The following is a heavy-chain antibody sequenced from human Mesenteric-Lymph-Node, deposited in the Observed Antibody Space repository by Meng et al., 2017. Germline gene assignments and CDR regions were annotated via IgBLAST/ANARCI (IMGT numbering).Heavy chain of an antibody. Sequence: VVLLQPGPGVKKAGASGRVSCKASPYAFGTYGISWVRQAPGLGLEWMGWFVNYRDTYPAPKFQDRVTMTTDTHTNTVIMELRSLTSDDTAVYYCVKGTPGRSYCDYWGQGTLVTVSS. CDR3: VKGTPGRSYCDY. V-gene: IGHV1-18*01. J-gene: IGHJ4*02. D-gene: IGHD3-10*01. CDR1: PYAFGTYG. CDR2: FVNYRDT.